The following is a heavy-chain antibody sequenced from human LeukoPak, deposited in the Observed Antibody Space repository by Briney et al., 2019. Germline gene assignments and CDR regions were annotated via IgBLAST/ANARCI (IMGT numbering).Heavy chain of an antibody. J-gene: IGHJ5*02. Sequence: GGSLRLSCAVSGFRVSDYYMSWVRQAAGKGLEWVGLIRDSGEAFYADFARGRFAISRDESENTLYLQMNSLRVEDTAVYFCARDRTANQDWVEFDPWGQGTPVIVSS. CDR3: ARDRTANQDWVEFDP. CDR2: IRDSGEA. D-gene: IGHD3/OR15-3a*01. V-gene: IGHV3-66*03. CDR1: GFRVSDYY.